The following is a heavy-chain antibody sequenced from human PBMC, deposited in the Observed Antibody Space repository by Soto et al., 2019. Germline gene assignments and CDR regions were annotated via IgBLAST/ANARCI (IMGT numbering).Heavy chain of an antibody. V-gene: IGHV1-18*01. CDR1: DYTFTNYG. D-gene: IGHD6-19*01. Sequence: QVQLVQSGAEVKKPGASVKVSCKASDYTFTNYGISWVRQAPGQGLEWMGWISAYNGNTNYAQKLQGRVTMTTDTSASTAYMELRSLGSDDTAVYYCARSSSGPPPDAFDIWGQGTMVTVSS. CDR2: ISAYNGNT. CDR3: ARSSSGPPPDAFDI. J-gene: IGHJ3*02.